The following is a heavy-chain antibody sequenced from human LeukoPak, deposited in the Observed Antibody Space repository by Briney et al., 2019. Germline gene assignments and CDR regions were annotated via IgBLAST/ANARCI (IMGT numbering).Heavy chain of an antibody. V-gene: IGHV3-21*01. J-gene: IGHJ1*01. D-gene: IGHD4-17*01. Sequence: GGSLRLSCAASGFTFSSYSMNWVRQAPGKGLEWVSSISSSSSYIYYADSVKGRFTISRDNAKNSLYLQTNSLRAEDTAVYYCARDGDYEYFQHWGQGTLVTVSS. CDR2: ISSSSSYI. CDR1: GFTFSSYS. CDR3: ARDGDYEYFQH.